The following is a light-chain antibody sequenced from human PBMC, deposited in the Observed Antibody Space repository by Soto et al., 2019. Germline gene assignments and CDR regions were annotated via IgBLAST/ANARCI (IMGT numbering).Light chain of an antibody. Sequence: EIVMTQSPATLSVSPGERATLSCRASQSVFSSLAWYQQKPGQAPRLLIYGAATRATGIPARFSGSGSGTEFTLTISSLQSEDFAVYYCQQYGSSPSFGQGTKVEIK. CDR3: QQYGSSPS. CDR1: QSVFSS. V-gene: IGKV3-15*01. J-gene: IGKJ1*01. CDR2: GAA.